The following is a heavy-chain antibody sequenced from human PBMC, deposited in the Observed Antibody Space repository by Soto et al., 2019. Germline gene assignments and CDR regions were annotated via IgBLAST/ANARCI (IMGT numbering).Heavy chain of an antibody. CDR3: ARAGSGWYGNWFDP. CDR2: IYYSGST. V-gene: IGHV4-59*01. D-gene: IGHD6-19*01. J-gene: IGHJ5*02. Sequence: ASETLSLTCTVSGGSISSYYWSWIRQPPGKGLEWIGYIYYSGSTNYNPSLKSRVTISVDTSKNQFSLKLSSVTAADTAVYYCARAGSGWYGNWFDPWGQGTLVTVSS. CDR1: GGSISSYY.